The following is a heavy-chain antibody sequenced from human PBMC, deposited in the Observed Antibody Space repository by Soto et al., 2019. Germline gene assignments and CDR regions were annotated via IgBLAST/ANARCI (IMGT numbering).Heavy chain of an antibody. CDR3: ARGWYYDFWSGYSRWFDP. D-gene: IGHD3-3*01. CDR2: MNPNSGNT. J-gene: IGHJ5*02. CDR1: GYTFTSYD. Sequence: ASVKVSCKASGYTFTSYDSNTLRQATGQGLEWMGWMNPNSGNTGYAQKFQGRVTMTRNTSISTAYMELSSLRSEDTAVYYCARGWYYDFWSGYSRWFDPWGQGTLVTVSS. V-gene: IGHV1-8*01.